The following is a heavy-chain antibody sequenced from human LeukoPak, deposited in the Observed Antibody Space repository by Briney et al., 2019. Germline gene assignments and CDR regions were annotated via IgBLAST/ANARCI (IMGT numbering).Heavy chain of an antibody. V-gene: IGHV3-30*18. CDR3: AKGTRDSYYYGMDV. CDR1: GFTFSSYG. CDR2: ISYDGSNK. J-gene: IGHJ6*02. Sequence: GRSLRLSCAASGFTFSSYGMHWVRQAPGKGLEWVAVISYDGSNKYYADSVKGRFTISRDNSKNTMYLQMNSLRAEDTAVYYCAKGTRDSYYYGMDVWGQGTTVTVSS.